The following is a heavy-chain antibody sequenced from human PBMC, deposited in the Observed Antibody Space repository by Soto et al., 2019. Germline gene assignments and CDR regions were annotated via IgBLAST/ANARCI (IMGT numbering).Heavy chain of an antibody. D-gene: IGHD6-6*01. J-gene: IGHJ4*02. CDR2: ITSDGSTK. V-gene: IGHV3-74*01. CDR3: AKDYGSSGWYFDY. Sequence: GGSLRLSCAASGFTFSDYWMHWVRQAPGKGLEWVSVITSDGSTKNYADSVKGRFTISRDNSKNTLYPQMNSLRAEDTAVYYCAKDYGSSGWYFDYWGQGTLVTVSS. CDR1: GFTFSDYW.